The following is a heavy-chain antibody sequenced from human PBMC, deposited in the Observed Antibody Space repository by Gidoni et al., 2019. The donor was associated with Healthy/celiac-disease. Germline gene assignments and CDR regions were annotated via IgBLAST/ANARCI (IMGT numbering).Heavy chain of an antibody. CDR3: ARDLATAMVRGGAGY. CDR2: ITFDGSNK. V-gene: IGHV3-30-3*01. CDR1: GFTFSSYA. J-gene: IGHJ4*02. Sequence: QVQLVESGGGVVHPGRSLRLSCAASGFTFSSYAMHWVRQAPGKGLEWVAVITFDGSNKYYADSVKGRFTISRDNSKNTLYLQMNSLRTEDTAVYYCARDLATAMVRGGAGYWGQGTLVTVSS. D-gene: IGHD3-10*01.